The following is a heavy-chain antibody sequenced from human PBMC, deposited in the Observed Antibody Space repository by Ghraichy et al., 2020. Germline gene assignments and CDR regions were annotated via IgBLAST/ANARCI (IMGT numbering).Heavy chain of an antibody. V-gene: IGHV3-21*01. CDR2: ISSSSGYI. D-gene: IGHD2-2*01. Sequence: GGSLRLSCAASGFTFSSFTMTWVRQAPGKGLEWVLSISSSSGYIYYADSVKGRFTISRDNAKNSLYLQMNTLRAEDTAVYYCARDGGIGSTSALKFDYWGQGTLVTVSS. J-gene: IGHJ4*02. CDR1: GFTFSSFT. CDR3: ARDGGIGSTSALKFDY.